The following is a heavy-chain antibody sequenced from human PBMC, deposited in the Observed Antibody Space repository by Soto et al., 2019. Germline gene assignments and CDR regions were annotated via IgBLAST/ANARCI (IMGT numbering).Heavy chain of an antibody. J-gene: IGHJ2*01. CDR2: SFHNGKT. Sequence: QVNLQESGPGLVKPSGTLSLTCAVSGGSISSNNWWSWVRQPPGKGLEWIGESFHNGKTNYNPSLKSRVGLSVDNSKNQFYLEMTSVTAADTAVYYCAKAGGTTPSYWYFELWGRGTLVTVSS. D-gene: IGHD1-26*01. CDR1: GGSISSNNW. V-gene: IGHV4-4*02. CDR3: AKAGGTTPSYWYFEL.